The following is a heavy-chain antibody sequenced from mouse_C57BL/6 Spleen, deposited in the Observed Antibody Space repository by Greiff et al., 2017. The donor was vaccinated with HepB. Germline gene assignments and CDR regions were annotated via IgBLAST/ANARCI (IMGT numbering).Heavy chain of an antibody. V-gene: IGHV1-52*01. Sequence: QVQLQQPGAELVRPGSSVKLSCKASGYTFTSYWMHWVKQRPVQGLEWIGNIDPSDSETHYNQKFKDKATLTVDKSSSTAYMQLSSLTSEDSAVYYCARKEYGYDVSAMDYWGQGTSVTVSS. D-gene: IGHD2-2*01. CDR2: IDPSDSET. J-gene: IGHJ4*01. CDR3: ARKEYGYDVSAMDY. CDR1: GYTFTSYW.